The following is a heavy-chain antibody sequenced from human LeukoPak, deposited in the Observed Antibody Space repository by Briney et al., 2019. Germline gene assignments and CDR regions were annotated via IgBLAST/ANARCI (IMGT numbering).Heavy chain of an antibody. Sequence: GGSLRLSCAASGFTFSDYYMSWIRQAPGKGLEWVSYISSSGSTIYYADSVKGRFTISRDNAKNSLYLQMNSLRAEDTAVYYCVRDSSEMSYNYYYYYMDVWGKGTTVTVSS. D-gene: IGHD2-2*01. V-gene: IGHV3-11*04. CDR1: GFTFSDYY. J-gene: IGHJ6*03. CDR2: ISSSGSTI. CDR3: VRDSSEMSYNYYYYYMDV.